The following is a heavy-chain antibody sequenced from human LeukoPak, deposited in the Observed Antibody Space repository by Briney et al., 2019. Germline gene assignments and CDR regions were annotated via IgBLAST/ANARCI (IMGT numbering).Heavy chain of an antibody. Sequence: PGGSLRLSCAASGFTVSSNYMSWVRQAPGEGLEWVSVIYSGGSTYYADSVKGRFTISRDNSKNTLYLQMNSLRAEDTAVYYCATSIAVAGTQDYYYYYGMDVWGQGTTVTVSS. D-gene: IGHD6-19*01. CDR2: IYSGGST. V-gene: IGHV3-53*01. CDR1: GFTVSSNY. CDR3: ATSIAVAGTQDYYYYYGMDV. J-gene: IGHJ6*02.